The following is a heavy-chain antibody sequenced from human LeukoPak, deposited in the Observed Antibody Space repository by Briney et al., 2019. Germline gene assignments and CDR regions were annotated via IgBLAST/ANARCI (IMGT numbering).Heavy chain of an antibody. D-gene: IGHD3-10*01. CDR2: IIPIFGTA. J-gene: IGHJ6*03. CDR3: ARATMVRGVDENYYYMDV. Sequence: GASVKVSCKASGGTFSSYAISWVRQAPGQGLEWMGGIIPIFGTANYAQKFQGRVTITADKSTSTAYMELSSLRSEDTAVYYCARATMVRGVDENYYYMDVWGKGTTVTVSS. V-gene: IGHV1-69*06. CDR1: GGTFSSYA.